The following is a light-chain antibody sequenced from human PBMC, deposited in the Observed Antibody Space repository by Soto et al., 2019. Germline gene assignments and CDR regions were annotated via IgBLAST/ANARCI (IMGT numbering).Light chain of an antibody. Sequence: QSALTQPTSVSGSPGQSITISCTGTSSDVGAYNYVSWYQQHPGKAPKLIISNVSDRPSGIPNRFSASKSGNTASLTISGLQAEDEAHYYCSSYTTSTSLEFGGGTKVTVL. CDR3: SSYTTSTSLE. J-gene: IGLJ3*02. CDR1: SSDVGAYNY. V-gene: IGLV2-14*03. CDR2: NVS.